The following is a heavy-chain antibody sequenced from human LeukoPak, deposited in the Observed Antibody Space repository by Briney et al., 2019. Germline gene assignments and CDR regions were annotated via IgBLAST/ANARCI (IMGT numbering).Heavy chain of an antibody. CDR1: GFTFSSYS. CDR3: AREGGAYYDSSGYYFFDY. V-gene: IGHV3-21*01. D-gene: IGHD3-22*01. Sequence: GSLRLSCAASGFTFSSYSMNWVRQAPGKGLEWVSSISSSSSYTYYADSVKGRFTISRDNAKNSLYLQMNSLRAEDTAVYHCAREGGAYYDSSGYYFFDYWGQGTLVTVSS. CDR2: ISSSSSYT. J-gene: IGHJ4*02.